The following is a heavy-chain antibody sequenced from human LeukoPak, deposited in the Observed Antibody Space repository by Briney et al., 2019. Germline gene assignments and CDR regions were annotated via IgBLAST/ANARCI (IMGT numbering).Heavy chain of an antibody. CDR3: ARWSFGELGPFGY. CDR2: IFHSGHT. Sequence: SETLSLTCAVFGYSISSGYSWGWIRPPPGKGLEWIGNIFHSGHTYYNPSLKKRVTISIHTSENHFSLRLNSVTAADTAVYYCARWSFGELGPFGYWGQGTLVTVSS. CDR1: GYSISSGYS. D-gene: IGHD3-10*01. J-gene: IGHJ4*02. V-gene: IGHV4-38-2*01.